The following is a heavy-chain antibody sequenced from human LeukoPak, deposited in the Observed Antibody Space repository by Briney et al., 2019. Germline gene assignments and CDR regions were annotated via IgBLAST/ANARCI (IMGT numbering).Heavy chain of an antibody. Sequence: SEALSLTCTVSGGSISSGGYYWSWIRQHPGKGLEWIGYIYYSGSTCYNPSLKSRVTISVDTSKNQFSLKLSSVTAADTAVYYCARAGKVDSSGYYYGYWGQGTLVTVSS. CDR3: ARAGKVDSSGYYYGY. CDR2: IYYSGST. V-gene: IGHV4-31*03. D-gene: IGHD3-22*01. J-gene: IGHJ4*02. CDR1: GGSISSGGYY.